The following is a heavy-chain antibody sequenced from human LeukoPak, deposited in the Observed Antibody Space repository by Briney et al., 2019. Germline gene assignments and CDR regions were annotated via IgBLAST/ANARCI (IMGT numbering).Heavy chain of an antibody. V-gene: IGHV4-34*01. CDR3: ARLRAVTGSADYFDD. J-gene: IGHJ4*02. CDR2: INHSGST. CDR1: GGSFSGYY. Sequence: SETLSLTCAVYGGSFSGYYWSWIRQPPGKGLEWIGEINHSGSTNYNPSLKSRVTISVDTSKNQFSLKLSSVTAADTAVYYCARLRAVTGSADYFDDWGQGTLVTVSS. D-gene: IGHD6-19*01.